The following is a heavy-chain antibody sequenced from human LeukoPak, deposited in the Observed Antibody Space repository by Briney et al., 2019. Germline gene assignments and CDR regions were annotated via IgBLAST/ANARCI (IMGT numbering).Heavy chain of an antibody. CDR3: ARSTSFGWYFDL. CDR2: IYYSGST. J-gene: IGHJ2*01. D-gene: IGHD3-10*01. Sequence: SETLSLTCTVSGGSISSYYWSWIRQPPGKGLEWIGYIYYSGSTNHNPSLKSRVTISVDTSKNQFSLKLSSVTAADTAVYYCARSTSFGWYFDLWGRGTLVTVSS. V-gene: IGHV4-59*08. CDR1: GGSISSYY.